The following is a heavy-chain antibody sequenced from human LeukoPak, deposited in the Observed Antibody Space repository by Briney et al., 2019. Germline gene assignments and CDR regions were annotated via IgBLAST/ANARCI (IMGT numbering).Heavy chain of an antibody. Sequence: PGGSLRLSCAASGFTFSSYGMHWVRQAPGKGLEWVAVISYDGSNKYYADSVKGRFTISRDNSKNTLYLQMNSLRAEDTAVYYCAREVEYYYDSSGYYHYWGQGTLVTVSS. V-gene: IGHV3-30*03. J-gene: IGHJ4*02. CDR1: GFTFSSYG. D-gene: IGHD3-22*01. CDR2: ISYDGSNK. CDR3: AREVEYYYDSSGYYHY.